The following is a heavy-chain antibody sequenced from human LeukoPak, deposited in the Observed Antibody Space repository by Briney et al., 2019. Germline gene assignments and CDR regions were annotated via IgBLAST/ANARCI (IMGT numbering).Heavy chain of an antibody. CDR1: GFTFNSYS. J-gene: IGHJ4*02. Sequence: GGSLRLSCAASGFTFNSYSMNWVRQAPGKGLEWVAFIRYDGSNKYYADSVKGRFTISRDNSKNTLYLQMNSLRAEDTAVYYCAKDYSHYYDSSGYFPLLLDYWGQGTLVTVSS. V-gene: IGHV3-30*02. CDR2: IRYDGSNK. CDR3: AKDYSHYYDSSGYFPLLLDY. D-gene: IGHD3-22*01.